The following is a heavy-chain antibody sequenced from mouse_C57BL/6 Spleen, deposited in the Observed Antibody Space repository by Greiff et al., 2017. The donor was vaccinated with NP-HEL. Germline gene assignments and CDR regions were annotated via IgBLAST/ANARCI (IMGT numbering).Heavy chain of an antibody. V-gene: IGHV3-6*01. Sequence: EVQLQESGPGLVKPSPSLSLTCSVTGYSITSGYYWNWIRQFPGNKLEWMGYISYDGSNNYNPSLKNRISITRDTSKNQFFLKLNSVTTEDTATYYCARGDPTRYFDVWGTGTTVTVSS. D-gene: IGHD3-3*01. CDR1: GYSITSGYY. CDR3: ARGDPTRYFDV. J-gene: IGHJ1*03. CDR2: ISYDGSN.